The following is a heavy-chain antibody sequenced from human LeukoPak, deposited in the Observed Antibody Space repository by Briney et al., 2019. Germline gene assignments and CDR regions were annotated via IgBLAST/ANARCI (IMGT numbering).Heavy chain of an antibody. CDR2: IYYSGST. Sequence: SQTLSLTCTVSGGSISSGDYYWSWIRQPPGKGLEWIGYIYYSGSTYYNPSLKGRVTISVDTSKNQFSLKLSSVTAADTAVYYCARVARGSGWFYFDYWGQGTLVTVSS. V-gene: IGHV4-30-4*01. CDR1: GGSISSGDYY. J-gene: IGHJ4*02. CDR3: ARVARGSGWFYFDY. D-gene: IGHD6-19*01.